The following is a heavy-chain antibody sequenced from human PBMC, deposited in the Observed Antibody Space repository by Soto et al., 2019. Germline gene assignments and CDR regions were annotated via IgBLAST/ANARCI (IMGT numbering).Heavy chain of an antibody. Sequence: QVQLVESGGGVVQPGRSLRLSCGASGFTFSDYGMYWVRQAPGKGLEWVAVISYGGTRKYYADSVKGRFTISRDNSKNTLYLQINSLGAEDTAVYYCAKNIPPEIDDFWHGMDVWGQGTTVTVSS. J-gene: IGHJ6*02. CDR2: ISYGGTRK. CDR3: AKNIPPEIDDFWHGMDV. D-gene: IGHD3-3*01. V-gene: IGHV3-30*18. CDR1: GFTFSDYG.